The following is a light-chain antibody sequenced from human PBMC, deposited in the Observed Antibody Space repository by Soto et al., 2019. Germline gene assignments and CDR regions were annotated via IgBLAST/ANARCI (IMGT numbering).Light chain of an antibody. CDR1: QTINSN. CDR2: GAS. J-gene: IGKJ4*01. CDR3: QQYNNWLGT. Sequence: EIVLTQSPATLSLSPGERATLSCRANQTINSNLAWYQQKPGQAPRLLIYGASTRATGIPARFSGSGSGTEFTLTISSLQSEDFAVYYCQQYNNWLGTFGGGTKVEIK. V-gene: IGKV3-15*01.